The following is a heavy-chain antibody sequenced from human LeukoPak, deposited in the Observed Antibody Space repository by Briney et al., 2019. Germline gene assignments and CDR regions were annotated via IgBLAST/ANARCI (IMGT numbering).Heavy chain of an antibody. J-gene: IGHJ4*02. V-gene: IGHV3-48*03. CDR1: GFTFSSYE. CDR3: ARDGKGLAYYFDY. D-gene: IGHD6-19*01. CDR2: ISSGSTI. Sequence: PGGSLRLSCAASGFTFSSYEMNWVRQAPGKGLEWVSYISSGSTIYYADSVKGRFTISRDNAKNSLYLQMNSLRAEDTAVYYCARDGKGLAYYFDYWGQGTLVTVSS.